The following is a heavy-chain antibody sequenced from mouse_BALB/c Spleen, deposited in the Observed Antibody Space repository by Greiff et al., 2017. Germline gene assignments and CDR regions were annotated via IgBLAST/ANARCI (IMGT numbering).Heavy chain of an antibody. CDR1: GYAFTNYL. CDR3: SITTATYIDV. CDR2: INPGSGGT. Sequence: QVQLKESGAELVRPGTSVKVSCKASGYAFTNYLIKWVKQRPGQGLELIGVINPGSGGTNYNEKFKGKATLTADKSSSTAYMQLSSLTSDDSAVYFCSITTATYIDVWGAGTTVTVSS. V-gene: IGHV1-54*01. D-gene: IGHD1-2*01. J-gene: IGHJ1*01.